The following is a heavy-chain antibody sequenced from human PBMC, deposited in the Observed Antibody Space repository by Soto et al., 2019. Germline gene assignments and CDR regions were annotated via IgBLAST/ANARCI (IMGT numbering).Heavy chain of an antibody. CDR3: ARAAGMDYYYYYMDV. D-gene: IGHD2-2*03. Sequence: EVQLVESGGGLVKPGGSLRLSCAASGFTFSIYTMDWVRQAPGKGLEWVSSINTRSYIYYADSVKARFIISRDNAKNSLYLQMNSLRAEDTAVYYCARAAGMDYYYYYMDVWGTGTTVTVSS. J-gene: IGHJ6*03. CDR1: GFTFSIYT. CDR2: INTRSYI. V-gene: IGHV3-21*01.